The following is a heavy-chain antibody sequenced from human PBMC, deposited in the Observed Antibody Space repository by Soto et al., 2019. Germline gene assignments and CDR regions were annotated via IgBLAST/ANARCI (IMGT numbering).Heavy chain of an antibody. CDR1: GGSISSYY. D-gene: IGHD3-22*01. Sequence: SETLSLTCTVSGGSISSYYWSWIRQPPGKGLEWIGYIYYSGSTNYNPSLKSRVTISVDTSKNQFSLKLSSVTAADTAVYYCARAGVIFSGYYSRGDAFDIWGQGTMVTVSS. V-gene: IGHV4-59*01. CDR3: ARAGVIFSGYYSRGDAFDI. CDR2: IYYSGST. J-gene: IGHJ3*02.